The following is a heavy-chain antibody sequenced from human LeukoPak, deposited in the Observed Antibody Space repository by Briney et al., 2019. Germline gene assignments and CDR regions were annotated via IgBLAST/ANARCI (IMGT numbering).Heavy chain of an antibody. CDR2: IYYSGST. J-gene: IGHJ2*01. CDR1: GGSISSHY. Sequence: SETLSLTCTVSGGSISSHYWSWIRQPPGKGLEWIGYIYYSGSTNYNPSLKSRVTISVDTSKNQFSLKLSSVTAADTAVYYCARERLKYGSSTSCYYRYFDLWGRGTLVTVSS. D-gene: IGHD2-2*01. CDR3: ARERLKYGSSTSCYYRYFDL. V-gene: IGHV4-59*11.